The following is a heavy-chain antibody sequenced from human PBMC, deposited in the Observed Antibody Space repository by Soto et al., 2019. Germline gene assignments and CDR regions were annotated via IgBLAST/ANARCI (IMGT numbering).Heavy chain of an antibody. V-gene: IGHV3-53*04. CDR2: IYSGGST. CDR3: ATIGELRFGDYYYGMDV. CDR1: GFTVSSNY. J-gene: IGHJ6*02. D-gene: IGHD3-10*01. Sequence: GGSLRLSCAASGFTVSSNYMSWVRQAPGKGLEWVSVIYSGGSTYYADSVKGRFTISRHNSKNTLYLQMNSLRAEDTAVYYCATIGELRFGDYYYGMDVWGQGTTVTVSS.